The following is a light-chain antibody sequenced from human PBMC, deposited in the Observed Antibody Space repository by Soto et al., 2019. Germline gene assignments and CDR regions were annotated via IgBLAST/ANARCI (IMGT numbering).Light chain of an antibody. J-gene: IGKJ4*01. CDR3: QQYGSSPLT. Sequence: EIVLTQSPGTLSLSPGEGATLSCRASQSVSSNYLAWYHHKPGQAPRLLIYGASSRATGVPDRFSGSGSGTDFTLTISSLEPEDFAVYYCQQYGSSPLTFGGGTKVEIK. CDR1: QSVSSNY. CDR2: GAS. V-gene: IGKV3-20*01.